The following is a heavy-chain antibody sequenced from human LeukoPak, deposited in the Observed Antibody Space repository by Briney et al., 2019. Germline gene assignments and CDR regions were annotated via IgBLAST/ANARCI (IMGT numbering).Heavy chain of an antibody. V-gene: IGHV4-38-2*02. D-gene: IGHD6-13*01. J-gene: IGHJ6*03. CDR1: GDSISSDYY. CDR2: IYHRGTT. Sequence: SETLSLTCSVSGDSISSDYYWGWIRQPPGKGLEWIGNIYHRGTTYYNPSLKSRVTISVDTSKNQFSLKLSSVTAADTAVYYCARVNGVYSSSWYKMQYYYYMDVWGKGTTVTVSS. CDR3: ARVNGVYSSSWYKMQYYYYMDV.